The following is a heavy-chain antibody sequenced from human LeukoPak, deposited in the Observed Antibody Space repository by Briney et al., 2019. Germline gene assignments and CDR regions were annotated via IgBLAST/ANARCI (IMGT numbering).Heavy chain of an antibody. Sequence: ASVKVSCKASGYTFTVYYMHGVRQAPGQGLEWMGIINPSGGSTSYAQKFQGRVTMTRDTSTSTLYMELSSLRSEDTAVYYCASDLKPNSSGWYANYYYGMDVWGQGTTVTVSS. J-gene: IGHJ6*02. CDR3: ASDLKPNSSGWYANYYYGMDV. CDR2: INPSGGST. D-gene: IGHD6-19*01. CDR1: GYTFTVYY. V-gene: IGHV1-46*01.